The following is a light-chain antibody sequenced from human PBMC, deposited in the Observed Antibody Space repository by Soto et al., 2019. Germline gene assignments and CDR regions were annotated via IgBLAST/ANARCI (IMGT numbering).Light chain of an antibody. CDR3: QQSYSTPYT. CDR1: QSISSY. CDR2: AAS. V-gene: IGKV1-39*01. J-gene: IGKJ2*01. Sequence: DIQMTQSPSSLSASVGDRVTINCRASQSISSYLNWYQQKPGKAPKLLIYAASSLQSGVPSRFSGSGSGTDFTLTISSLQPEDFATYYCQQSYSTPYTLGQGTKLEIK.